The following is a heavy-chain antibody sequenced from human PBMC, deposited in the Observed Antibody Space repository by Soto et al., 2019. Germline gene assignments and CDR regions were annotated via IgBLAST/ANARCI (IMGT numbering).Heavy chain of an antibody. CDR2: ISYDGSNK. CDR1: GFTFSSYA. Sequence: QVQLVESGGGVVQPGRSLRLSCAASGFTFSSYAMHWVRQAPGKGLEWVAVISYDGSNKYYADSVKGRFTISRDNSKNTLYLQMNRLRAEDTAVYYCARDSYGGTVAFDIWGQGTMVTVSS. V-gene: IGHV3-30-3*01. D-gene: IGHD4-17*01. J-gene: IGHJ3*02. CDR3: ARDSYGGTVAFDI.